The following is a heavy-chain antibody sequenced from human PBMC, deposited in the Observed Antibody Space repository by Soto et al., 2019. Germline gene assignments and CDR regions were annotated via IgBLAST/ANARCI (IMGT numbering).Heavy chain of an antibody. CDR3: TTDPVRRIVTVAIGVRITYSLYGRDV. CDR2: IKSETDGGTA. V-gene: IGHV3-15*01. Sequence: EVQLVESGGGLVKPGGSLRLSCAASGFTFSNAWMTWVRQAPGKGLEWVGRIKSETDGGTADYAAPVKGRFTISSEDSKKTLYLQINSLKTENTDVYYCTTDPVRRIVTVAIGVRITYSLYGRDVWGQGTTVTVSS. J-gene: IGHJ6*02. D-gene: IGHD2-2*02. CDR1: GFTFSNAW.